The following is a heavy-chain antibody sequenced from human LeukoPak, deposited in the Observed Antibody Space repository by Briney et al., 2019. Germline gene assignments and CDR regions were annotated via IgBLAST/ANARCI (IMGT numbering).Heavy chain of an antibody. D-gene: IGHD6-13*01. CDR3: ARSESGGRYSSYSSSGEDY. Sequence: PGASVKVSCKASGYTFTSYDINWVRQATGQGLEWMGWMNPNSGNTGYAQKFQGRVTMTRNTSISTAYMELSSLRSEDTAVYYCARSESGGRYSSYSSSGEDYWGQGTLVTVSS. J-gene: IGHJ4*02. V-gene: IGHV1-8*01. CDR2: MNPNSGNT. CDR1: GYTFTSYD.